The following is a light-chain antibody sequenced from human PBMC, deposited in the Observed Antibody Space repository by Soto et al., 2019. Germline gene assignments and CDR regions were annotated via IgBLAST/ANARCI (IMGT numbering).Light chain of an antibody. V-gene: IGKV3-15*01. CDR3: QQHNNWPLT. J-gene: IGKJ4*01. CDR2: GAS. CDR1: QSISSN. Sequence: EIVMTQSPATLSVSPGERATLSCRASQSISSNLAWYQQNPGQAPRLLIYGASTRATGIPARFSGSGSGTELTLNISSLQSEDFAVYYCQQHNNWPLTFGGGTKVEIK.